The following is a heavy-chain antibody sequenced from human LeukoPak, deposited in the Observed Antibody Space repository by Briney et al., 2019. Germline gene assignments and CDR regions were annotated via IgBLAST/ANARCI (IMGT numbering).Heavy chain of an antibody. Sequence: TGGSLRLSCAASGFTFSEYYMSWIRQAPGKGLVEVSYISSSSSYTTYEGSVKGRFTISRDNAKNSLYLQMNSLRAEDTAVYYCARDFRRDGDYWGQGTLVTVSS. CDR1: GFTFSEYY. J-gene: IGHJ4*02. D-gene: IGHD3-10*01. CDR2: ISSSSSYT. V-gene: IGHV3-11*05. CDR3: ARDFRRDGDY.